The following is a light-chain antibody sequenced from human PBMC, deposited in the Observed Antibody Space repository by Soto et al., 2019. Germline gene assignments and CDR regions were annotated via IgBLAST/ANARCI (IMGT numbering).Light chain of an antibody. CDR1: QSVSTY. CDR2: DAS. Sequence: EIVLSLSPATLSLSPGERATLSCRASQSVSTYLAWYQQKLGQAPRLLIYDASSRATGIPARFSGSGSGTDFALTISSLEPEDFAGYYCQLRSNWPRYTFGQGTKVEIK. V-gene: IGKV3-11*01. J-gene: IGKJ2*01. CDR3: QLRSNWPRYT.